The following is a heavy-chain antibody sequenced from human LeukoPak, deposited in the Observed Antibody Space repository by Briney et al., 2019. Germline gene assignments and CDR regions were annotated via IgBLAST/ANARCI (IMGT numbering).Heavy chain of an antibody. CDR3: AREYCSGGSCYSSRWFDP. J-gene: IGHJ5*02. Sequence: SETLSLTCTVSGGSISSYYWSWIRQPPGKGLEWIGYIYYSGSTSSNPSLKSRVTISVATSKNQFSLKLSSVTAADTAVYYCAREYCSGGSCYSSRWFDPWGQGTLVTVSS. V-gene: IGHV4-59*01. D-gene: IGHD2-15*01. CDR1: GGSISSYY. CDR2: IYYSGST.